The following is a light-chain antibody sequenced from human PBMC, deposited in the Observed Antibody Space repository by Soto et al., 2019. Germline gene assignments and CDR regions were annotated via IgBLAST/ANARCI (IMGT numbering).Light chain of an antibody. V-gene: IGLV1-44*01. J-gene: IGLJ3*02. CDR1: SSDIGSNI. Sequence: QAVVTQPPSASGTPGQRVTISCSGSSSDIGSNIVNWYQQLPGTAPKLIMYSNNRRPSGVPDRFSGSKSGTSASLAISGLQSEDEANYYCAAWDDSLNGPVFGGGTKLTVL. CDR3: AAWDDSLNGPV. CDR2: SNN.